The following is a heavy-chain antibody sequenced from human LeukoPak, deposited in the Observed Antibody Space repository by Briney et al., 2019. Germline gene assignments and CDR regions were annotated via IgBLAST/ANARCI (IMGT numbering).Heavy chain of an antibody. Sequence: QTGGSLRLSCAASGFTFSSYGMSWVRQAPGKGLEWVSAISGSGGSTYYADSVKGRFTISRDNSKNTLYLQMNSLKTEDTAVYYCTRSDFYYDSSGYYPSFGYWGQGTLVTVSS. V-gene: IGHV3-23*01. CDR1: GFTFSSYG. CDR3: TRSDFYYDSSGYYPSFGY. CDR2: ISGSGGST. D-gene: IGHD3-22*01. J-gene: IGHJ4*02.